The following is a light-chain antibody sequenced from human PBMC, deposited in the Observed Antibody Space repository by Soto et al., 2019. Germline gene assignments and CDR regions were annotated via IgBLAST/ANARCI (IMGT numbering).Light chain of an antibody. J-gene: IGLJ2*01. CDR3: CSYAGSSTFVV. CDR2: EGS. Sequence: QSALTQPASVSGSPGQSITISCTGTSSDVGSYNLVSWYQQHPGKAPKRMIYEGSKRPSGVSNRFSGSKSGNTASLTISGLQAEDEDDYYCCSYAGSSTFVVFGGGTKLTVL. V-gene: IGLV2-23*03. CDR1: SSDVGSYNL.